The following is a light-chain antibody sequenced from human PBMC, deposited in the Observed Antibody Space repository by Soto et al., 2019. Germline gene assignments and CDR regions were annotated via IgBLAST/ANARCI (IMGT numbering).Light chain of an antibody. J-gene: IGKJ5*01. CDR2: GAS. Sequence: EIVMTQSPVTLSVSPGERVTLSCRASQSVSSSYLAWYQQKPGQAPRLLIYGASSRATGIPDRFSGSGSGTDFTLTISRLEPEDFAVYYCQQYGTFPTFGQGTRLEIK. CDR3: QQYGTFPT. CDR1: QSVSSSY. V-gene: IGKV3-20*01.